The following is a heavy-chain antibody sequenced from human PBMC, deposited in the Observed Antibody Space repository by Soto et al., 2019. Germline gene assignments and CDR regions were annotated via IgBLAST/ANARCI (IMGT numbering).Heavy chain of an antibody. CDR1: GYTFTSYA. D-gene: IGHD1-26*01. CDR3: ARGVGAAAYGFQH. J-gene: IGHJ1*01. CDR2: INAGNGNT. V-gene: IGHV1-3*01. Sequence: GASVKVFCKASGYTFTSYAMHWVRQAPGQRLEWMGWINAGNGNTKYSQKFQGRVTITRDTSASTAYMELSSLRSEDTAVYYCARGVGAAAYGFQHWGQGTLVTVSS.